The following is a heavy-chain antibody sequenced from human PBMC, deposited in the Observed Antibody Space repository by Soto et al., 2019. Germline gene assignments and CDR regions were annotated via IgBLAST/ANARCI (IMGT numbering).Heavy chain of an antibody. J-gene: IGHJ4*02. CDR1: GFTFSDYA. V-gene: IGHV3-30*18. CDR3: AKGGRQWLVTSDFIY. D-gene: IGHD6-19*01. Sequence: GSLRLSCAASGFTFSDYAMHWVRQAPGKGLEWVAVVSHDGRNTHYADSVKGRFTISRDSSKNTVSMEMTSLRAEDTAFYYCAKGGRQWLVTSDFIYWGQGALVTVSS. CDR2: VSHDGRNT.